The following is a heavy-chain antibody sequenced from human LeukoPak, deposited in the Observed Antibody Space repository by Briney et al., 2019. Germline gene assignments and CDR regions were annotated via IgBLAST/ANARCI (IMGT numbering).Heavy chain of an antibody. Sequence: SETLSLTCTVSGGSISSSSYYWSWIRQPAGKGLEWIGRIYTSGSTNYNPSLKSRVTMSVDTSKNQFSLKLSSVTAADTAVYYCARGAAAGTDYWGQGTLVTVSS. CDR2: IYTSGST. D-gene: IGHD6-13*01. CDR3: ARGAAAGTDY. J-gene: IGHJ4*02. V-gene: IGHV4-61*02. CDR1: GGSISSSSYY.